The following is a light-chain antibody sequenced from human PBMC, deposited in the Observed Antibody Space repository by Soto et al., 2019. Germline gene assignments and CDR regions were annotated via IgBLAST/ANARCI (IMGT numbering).Light chain of an antibody. Sequence: QSVLNQPASVPGSPGQSITISCTGTSSDVGGYNYVTWYQQHPGEAPKLMIHDVSSRASGVPNRFSGSKSGTTASLTISGLQAEDEADYYCCSYASSTSYVFGTGTKVTVL. CDR3: CSYASSTSYV. CDR1: SSDVGGYNY. J-gene: IGLJ1*01. CDR2: DVS. V-gene: IGLV2-14*03.